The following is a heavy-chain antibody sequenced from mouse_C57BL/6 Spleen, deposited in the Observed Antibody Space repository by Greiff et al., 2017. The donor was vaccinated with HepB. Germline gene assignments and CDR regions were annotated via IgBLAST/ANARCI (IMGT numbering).Heavy chain of an antibody. J-gene: IGHJ2*01. Sequence: EVHLVESGGGLVQPKGSLKLSCAASGFSFNTYAMNWVRQAPGKGLEWVARIRSKSNNYATYYADSVKDRFTISRDDSESMLYLQMNNLKTEDTAMYYCVRHARDYSNYGDYFDYWGQGTTLTVSS. CDR2: IRSKSNNYAT. CDR3: VRHARDYSNYGDYFDY. V-gene: IGHV10-1*01. CDR1: GFSFNTYA. D-gene: IGHD2-5*01.